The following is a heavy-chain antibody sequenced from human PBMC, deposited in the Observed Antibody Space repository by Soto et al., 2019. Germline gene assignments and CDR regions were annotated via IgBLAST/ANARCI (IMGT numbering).Heavy chain of an antibody. Sequence: GGSLRLSCAASGFTFSNAWMTWVRQPPGKGLEWVGRIKSKTDGGTTDYAAPVKGRFTISRDDSKNTLYLQMDSLIAEDTAVYYCTSKTMMTTLRADYWGQGTLVTVSS. CDR3: TSKTMMTTLRADY. J-gene: IGHJ4*02. CDR1: GFTFSNAW. V-gene: IGHV3-15*01. D-gene: IGHD4-17*01. CDR2: IKSKTDGGTT.